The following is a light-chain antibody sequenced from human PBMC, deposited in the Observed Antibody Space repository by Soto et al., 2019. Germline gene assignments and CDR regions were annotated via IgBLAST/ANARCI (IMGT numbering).Light chain of an antibody. V-gene: IGLV2-14*01. CDR3: SSYTSSSTYV. J-gene: IGLJ1*01. Sequence: QPVLTQPASVSGSPGQSITISCTGTSSDVGDYNSVSWYQQHPGKAPKLMIYEVSNRPSGVSNRFSGSKSGNTASLTISGLQAEDEADYYCSSYTSSSTYVFGTGTKLTVL. CDR2: EVS. CDR1: SSDVGDYNS.